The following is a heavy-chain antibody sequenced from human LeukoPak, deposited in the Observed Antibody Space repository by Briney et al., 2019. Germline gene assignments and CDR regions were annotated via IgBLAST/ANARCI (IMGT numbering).Heavy chain of an antibody. CDR3: AALLWFGESRLRWFDP. CDR2: IYYSGST. Sequence: SETLSLTCTVSGGSISSSSYYWGWIRQPPGKGLEWIGSIYYSGSTYYNPSLKSRVTISVDTSKNQFSLKLSSVTAADTAVYYCAALLWFGESRLRWFDPWGQGTLVTVSP. V-gene: IGHV4-39*01. CDR1: GGSISSSSYY. D-gene: IGHD3-10*01. J-gene: IGHJ5*02.